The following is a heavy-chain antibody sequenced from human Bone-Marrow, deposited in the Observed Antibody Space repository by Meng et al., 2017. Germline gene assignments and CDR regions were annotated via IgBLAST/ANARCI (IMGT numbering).Heavy chain of an antibody. V-gene: IGHV3-11*04. Sequence: GESLKISCAASGFTFSDYYMSWIRQAPGKGLEWVSYISSSGSTIYYADSVKGRFTISRDNAKNSLYLQMNSLRAEDTAVYYCARDVGYYDFWSGSSWGQGTLVTVSS. CDR3: ARDVGYYDFWSGSS. J-gene: IGHJ5*02. CDR2: ISSSGSTI. CDR1: GFTFSDYY. D-gene: IGHD3-3*01.